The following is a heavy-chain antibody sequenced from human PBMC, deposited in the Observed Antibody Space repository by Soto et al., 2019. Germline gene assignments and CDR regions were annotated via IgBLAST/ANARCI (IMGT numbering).Heavy chain of an antibody. CDR1: GFTFSSYG. Sequence: QVQLVESGGGVVQPGRSLRLSCAASGFTFSSYGMHWVRQAPGKGLAWVAVIWFDGSNEYYAASVKGRFTISRDNSKNTGYLQMNSLRAEDTGVYYCARDKGAGTTSLFDPWGQGTLVTVSS. J-gene: IGHJ5*02. V-gene: IGHV3-33*01. CDR2: IWFDGSNE. CDR3: ARDKGAGTTSLFDP. D-gene: IGHD1-7*01.